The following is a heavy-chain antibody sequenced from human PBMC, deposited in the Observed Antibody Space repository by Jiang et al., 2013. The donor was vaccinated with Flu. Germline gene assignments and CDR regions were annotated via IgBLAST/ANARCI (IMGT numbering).Heavy chain of an antibody. CDR3: ARVWVDYGGNSGAAGMDV. D-gene: IGHD4-23*01. Sequence: VQLVESGAEVKKPGASVKVSCKASGYTFTSYDINWVRQATGQGLEWMGWMNPNSGNTGYAQKFQGRVTMTRNTSISTAYMELSSLRSEDTAVYYCARVWVDYGGNSGAAGMDVWGQGTTVTVSS. CDR1: GYTFTSYD. CDR2: MNPNSGNT. J-gene: IGHJ6*02. V-gene: IGHV1-8*01.